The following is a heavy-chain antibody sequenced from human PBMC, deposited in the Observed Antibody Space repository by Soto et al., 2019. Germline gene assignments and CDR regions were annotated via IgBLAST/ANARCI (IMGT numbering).Heavy chain of an antibody. CDR3: AYSYSYSTEIYYMDV. V-gene: IGHV2-5*02. Sequence: QITLKESGPTLVKPTQTLTLTCTFSGFSLSTSGVGVGWIRQPPGKALEWLALIYWDDDKRYRPTLKSRLTITEDTSKNQVVLTMTNMDPLDTATYYCAYSYSYSTEIYYMDVWGKGTTVTVSS. J-gene: IGHJ6*03. CDR1: GFSLSTSGVG. CDR2: IYWDDDK. D-gene: IGHD5-18*01.